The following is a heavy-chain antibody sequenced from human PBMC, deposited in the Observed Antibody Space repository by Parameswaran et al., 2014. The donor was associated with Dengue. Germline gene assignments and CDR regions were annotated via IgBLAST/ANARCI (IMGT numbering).Heavy chain of an antibody. Sequence: WIRQPPGKGLEWIGEINHSGSTNYNPSLKSRVTISVDTSKNQFSLRLSSVTAADTAVYYCARQASGQWQVPTFFDLWGQGTLVTVSS. D-gene: IGHD6-19*01. V-gene: IGHV4-34*01. J-gene: IGHJ4*02. CDR3: ARQASGQWQVPTFFDL. CDR2: INHSGST.